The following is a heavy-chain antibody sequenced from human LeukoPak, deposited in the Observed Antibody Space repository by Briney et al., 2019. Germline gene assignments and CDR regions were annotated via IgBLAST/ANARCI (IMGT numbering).Heavy chain of an antibody. V-gene: IGHV3-74*01. Sequence: GGSLRLSCAVSGLSFSNYWMRWVRQAPGKGLVWVARTNLHGTAVDYAGSVKGRFTISRDNAKNTLFLQMNSLRAEDTAVYYCASAYTYVRLGDHWGQGTLVTVSS. D-gene: IGHD3-16*01. CDR2: TNLHGTAV. CDR3: ASAYTYVRLGDH. CDR1: GLSFSNYW. J-gene: IGHJ4*02.